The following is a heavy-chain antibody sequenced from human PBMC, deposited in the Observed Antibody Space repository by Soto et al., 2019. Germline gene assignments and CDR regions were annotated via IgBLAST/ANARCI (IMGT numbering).Heavy chain of an antibody. J-gene: IGHJ5*02. D-gene: IGHD2-2*01. CDR1: GCTFSSYA. Sequence: PGGSLRLSCAASGCTFSSYAMSWVRQAPGKGLEWVSTISGSGGSTYYADSVKGRFTISRDNSKNTLYLQMNSLRAEDTALYYCAKGGGSTTRNWFGPWGQGTLVTVSS. CDR2: ISGSGGST. V-gene: IGHV3-23*01. CDR3: AKGGGSTTRNWFGP.